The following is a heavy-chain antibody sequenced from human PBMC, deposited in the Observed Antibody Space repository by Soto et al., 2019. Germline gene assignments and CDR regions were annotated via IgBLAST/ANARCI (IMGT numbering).Heavy chain of an antibody. D-gene: IGHD2-2*01. CDR3: ARATVPYHYYYMDV. V-gene: IGHV4-34*01. CDR1: GGSCSGYY. J-gene: IGHJ6*03. Sequence: SETLSLTCAVYGGSCSGYYWSWIRQPPGKGLEWIGEINHSGSTNYNPSLKSRVTISVDTSKNQFSLKLSSVTAADTAVYYCARATVPYHYYYMDVWGKGTTVTVSS. CDR2: INHSGST.